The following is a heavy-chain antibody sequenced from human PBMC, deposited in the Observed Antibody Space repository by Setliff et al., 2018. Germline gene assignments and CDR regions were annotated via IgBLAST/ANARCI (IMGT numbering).Heavy chain of an antibody. Sequence: KPSEPLSLTCTVSGYSISNDYFWGWIRQPPGKGLEWIGSIYHSGSTSYYPSLKSRVTISVDTSKNQFSLNLSSVTAADTAVYYCAKHRSYFDYWGQGTLVTVST. CDR2: IYHSGST. CDR1: GYSISNDYF. CDR3: AKHRSYFDY. V-gene: IGHV4-38-2*02. J-gene: IGHJ4*02.